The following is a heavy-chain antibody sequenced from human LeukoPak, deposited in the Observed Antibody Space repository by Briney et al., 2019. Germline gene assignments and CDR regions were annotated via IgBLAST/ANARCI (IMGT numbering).Heavy chain of an antibody. CDR3: ARDTRSIAVAGNPDY. CDR1: GFTFSSYA. J-gene: IGHJ4*02. V-gene: IGHV3-30*04. CDR2: LSYDGSNK. D-gene: IGHD6-19*01. Sequence: GRSLRLSCAASGFTFSSYAVHWVRQAPGKGLEWVAVLSYDGSNKYYADSVKDRFTISRDNYKNTPYLQMNSLRAEDTAVYYCARDTRSIAVAGNPDYWGQGTLVTVSS.